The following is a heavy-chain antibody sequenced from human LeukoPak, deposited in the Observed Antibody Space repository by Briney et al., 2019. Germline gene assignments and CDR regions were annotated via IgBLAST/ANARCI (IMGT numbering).Heavy chain of an antibody. D-gene: IGHD5-12*01. CDR2: ISYDGSNK. V-gene: IGHV3-30-3*01. CDR1: GFTYSSYA. J-gene: IGHJ6*02. CDR3: ATDRLYSGYDSPNDYDYYVMDV. Sequence: GGSLRLSCAASGFTYSSYAMHEVRQAPGKGLEWVAVISYDGSNKYYADSVKGRFTISRDNSKNALYLQMNSLRAEDTAVSYCATDRLYSGYDSPNDYDYYVMDVWGQGTTVTVSS.